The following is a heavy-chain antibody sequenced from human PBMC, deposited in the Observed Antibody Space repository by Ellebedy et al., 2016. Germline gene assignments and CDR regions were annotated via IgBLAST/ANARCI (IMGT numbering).Heavy chain of an antibody. D-gene: IGHD6-25*01. J-gene: IGHJ5*02. V-gene: IGHV3-11*05. Sequence: GGSLRLXCAASGFTFSDYYMSWIRQAPGKGLEWVSYISSSSSYIYYADSVKGRFTISRDNSKNTLYLQMNSLRAEDTAVYYCAKEPSGSGWFDPWGQGTLVTVSS. CDR1: GFTFSDYY. CDR3: AKEPSGSGWFDP. CDR2: ISSSSSYI.